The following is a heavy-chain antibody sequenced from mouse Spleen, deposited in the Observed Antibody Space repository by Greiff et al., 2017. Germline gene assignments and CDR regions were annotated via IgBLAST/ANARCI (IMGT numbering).Heavy chain of an antibody. D-gene: IGHD1-1*01. CDR3: ARDHYYGSSYGPFDY. CDR1: GYTFTDYY. Sequence: VQLQQSGAELVRPGASVKLSCKASGYTFTDYYINWVKQRPGQGLEWIARIYPGSGNTYYNEKFKGKATLTAEKSSSTAYMQLSSLTSEDSAVYFCARDHYYGSSYGPFDYWGQGTTLTVSS. CDR2: IYPGSGNT. V-gene: IGHV1-76*01. J-gene: IGHJ2*01.